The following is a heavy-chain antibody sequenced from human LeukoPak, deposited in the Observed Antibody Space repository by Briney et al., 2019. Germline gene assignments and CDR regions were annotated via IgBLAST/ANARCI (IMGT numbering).Heavy chain of an antibody. J-gene: IGHJ4*02. Sequence: ASVKVSCKVSGYTLTELSMHWVRQAPGKGLEWVGGFDPEDGETIYAQKFQGRVTMTEDTSTDTAYMELSSLGSEDAAVYYCACRDGYNWDYWGQGTLVTVSS. CDR2: FDPEDGET. CDR1: GYTLTELS. CDR3: ACRDGYNWDY. D-gene: IGHD5-24*01. V-gene: IGHV1-24*01.